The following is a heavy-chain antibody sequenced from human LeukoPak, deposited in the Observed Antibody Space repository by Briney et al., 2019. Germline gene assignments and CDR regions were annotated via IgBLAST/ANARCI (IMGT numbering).Heavy chain of an antibody. D-gene: IGHD3-16*01. J-gene: IGHJ3*01. V-gene: IGHV3-21*01. Sequence: PGGSLRLSCAASGFTFSTYTMNWVRQAPGKGLEWVSSISSSSSYIYYADSVKGRFTISRDNAKNSLFLQMNSLRAEDTAVYYCAREGADAFDVWGQGTMVTVSS. CDR2: ISSSSSYI. CDR3: AREGADAFDV. CDR1: GFTFSTYT.